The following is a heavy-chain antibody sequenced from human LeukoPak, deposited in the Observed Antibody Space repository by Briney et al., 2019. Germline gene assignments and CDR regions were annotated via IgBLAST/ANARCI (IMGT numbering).Heavy chain of an antibody. V-gene: IGHV3-48*01. CDR2: ISSSSSTI. Sequence: GGSLRLSCAASGFTFSSYSMNWVRQAPGKGLEWVSYISSSSSTIYYADSVKGRFTISRDNAKNSLYLQMNSLRAEDTAVYYCAKDQGQVGATAYDYWGQGTLVTVSS. D-gene: IGHD1-26*01. J-gene: IGHJ4*02. CDR1: GFTFSSYS. CDR3: AKDQGQVGATAYDY.